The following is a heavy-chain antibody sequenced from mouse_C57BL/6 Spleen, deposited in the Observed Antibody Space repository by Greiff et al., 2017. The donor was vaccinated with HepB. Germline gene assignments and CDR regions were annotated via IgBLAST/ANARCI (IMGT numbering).Heavy chain of an antibody. D-gene: IGHD1-1*01. V-gene: IGHV1-81*01. CDR2: IYPRSGNT. J-gene: IGHJ1*03. CDR1: GYTFTSYG. CDR3: ASTTVEGYFDV. Sequence: VQLQQSGAELARPGASVKLSCKASGYTFTSYGISWVKQRTGQGLEWIGEIYPRSGNTYYNEKFKGKATLTADKSSSTAYMELRSLTSEDSAVYFCASTTVEGYFDVWGTGTTVTVSS.